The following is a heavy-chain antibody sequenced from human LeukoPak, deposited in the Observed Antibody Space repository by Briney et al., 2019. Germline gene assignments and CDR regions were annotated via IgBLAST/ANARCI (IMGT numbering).Heavy chain of an antibody. CDR3: YSRSDFYDAFDI. D-gene: IGHD2-21*01. CDR1: GYSFTGNY. CDR2: INPNSGDT. V-gene: IGHV1-2*02. J-gene: IGHJ3*02. Sequence: ASVKVSCKASGYSFTGNYMHWVRQAPGQGLEWMGWINPNSGDTNFAQKFQGRVTMTRDTSISTAYMELSRLRSDDTAVYYCYSRSDFYDAFDIWGQGTMVTVSS.